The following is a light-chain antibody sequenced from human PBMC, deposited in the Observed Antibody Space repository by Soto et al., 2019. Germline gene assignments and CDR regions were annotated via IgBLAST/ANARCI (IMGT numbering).Light chain of an antibody. CDR2: DAS. J-gene: IGKJ1*01. CDR3: QQCYMGWT. V-gene: IGKV1-5*01. Sequence: DIQMTQSPSTLSASVRDRVTITCRASQSIGRFLAWYQRQPGKAPNLLIYDASTLESGVPSRFSGTGSGTEFTFSITSLQPEDFGTYYCQQCYMGWTFGQGTKVDIK. CDR1: QSIGRF.